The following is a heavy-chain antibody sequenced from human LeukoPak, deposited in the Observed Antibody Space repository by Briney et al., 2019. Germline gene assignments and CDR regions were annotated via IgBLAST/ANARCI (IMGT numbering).Heavy chain of an antibody. CDR3: AKVRPNYDFWSGYYWGFDY. CDR2: ISGSGGST. J-gene: IGHJ4*02. D-gene: IGHD3-3*01. Sequence: GGSLGLSCAASGFTFSSYAMSWVRQAPGKGLEWVSAISGSGGSTYYADSVKGRFTISRDNSKNTLYLQMNSLRAEDTAVYYCAKVRPNYDFWSGYYWGFDYWGQGTLVTVSS. CDR1: GFTFSSYA. V-gene: IGHV3-23*01.